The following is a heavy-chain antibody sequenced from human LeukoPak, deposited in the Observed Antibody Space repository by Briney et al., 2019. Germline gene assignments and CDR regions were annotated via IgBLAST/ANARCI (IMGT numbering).Heavy chain of an antibody. D-gene: IGHD1-14*01. CDR3: ARDRNGFDI. CDR2: VSSSSTI. J-gene: IGHJ3*02. V-gene: IGHV3-48*04. CDR1: GFTFSSYS. Sequence: GGSLRLSCAASGFTFSSYSMNWVRQAPGKGLEWVSYVSSSSTIYYADSVKGRLPISRDNAKNSLYLQMNSLRAEGTAVYSCARDRNGFDIWGQGTIVSVSS.